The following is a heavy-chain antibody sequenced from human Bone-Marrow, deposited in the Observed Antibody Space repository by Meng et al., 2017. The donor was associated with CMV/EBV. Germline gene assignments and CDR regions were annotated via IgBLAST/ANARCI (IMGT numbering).Heavy chain of an antibody. CDR2: IYHSGST. Sequence: GSLRLSCAVSGGSISSSNWWSWVRQPPGKGLEWIGEIYHSGSTNYNPSLKSRVTISVDKSKNQFSLKLSSVTAADTAVYYCARGVRQWLADGFDPWGQGTLVTVSS. D-gene: IGHD6-19*01. J-gene: IGHJ5*02. CDR1: GGSISSSNW. CDR3: ARGVRQWLADGFDP. V-gene: IGHV4-4*02.